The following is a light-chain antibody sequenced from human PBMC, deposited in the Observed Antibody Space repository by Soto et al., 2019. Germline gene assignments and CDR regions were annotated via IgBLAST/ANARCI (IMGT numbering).Light chain of an antibody. CDR1: SSDVGGYNY. J-gene: IGLJ3*02. Sequence: QSVLTQPPSASGSPGQSVAISCTGTSSDVGGYNYVSWYQQHPGKAPKLMIYEVNKRPSGVPDRFSGSKSGNTASLTVSGLQAEDEADYYCSSYAGSTLVFGGGTKVTVL. V-gene: IGLV2-8*01. CDR2: EVN. CDR3: SSYAGSTLV.